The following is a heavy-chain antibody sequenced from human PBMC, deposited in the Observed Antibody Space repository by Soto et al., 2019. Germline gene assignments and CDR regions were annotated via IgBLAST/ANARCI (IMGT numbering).Heavy chain of an antibody. V-gene: IGHV4-61*01. CDR1: GGSVSSGSYY. CDR2: IYYSGST. Sequence: SETLSLTFTVPGGSVSSGSYYWSWIRQPPGKGLEWIGYIYYSGSTNYNPSLKSRVTISVDTSKNQFSLKLSSVTAADTAVYYCARDKILTGYNLFDPWGQGTLVTVSS. J-gene: IGHJ5*02. CDR3: ARDKILTGYNLFDP. D-gene: IGHD3-9*01.